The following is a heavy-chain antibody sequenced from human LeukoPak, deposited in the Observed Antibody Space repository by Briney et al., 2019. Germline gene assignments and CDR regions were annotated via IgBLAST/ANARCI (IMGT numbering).Heavy chain of an antibody. CDR3: ARVVQYSSSPDDY. CDR1: GYTFTGYY. J-gene: IGHJ4*02. Sequence: GASVKVSCKASGYTFTGYYMHWVRQAPGQGLEWMGWINPNSGGTNYAQKFQGRVTMTRDTSISTAYMELSSLRSDDTAVYYCARVVQYSSSPDDYWGQGTLVTVSS. D-gene: IGHD6-6*01. CDR2: INPNSGGT. V-gene: IGHV1-2*02.